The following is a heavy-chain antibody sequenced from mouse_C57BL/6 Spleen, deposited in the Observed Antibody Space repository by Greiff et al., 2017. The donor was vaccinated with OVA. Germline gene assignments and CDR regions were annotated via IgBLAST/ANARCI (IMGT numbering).Heavy chain of an antibody. CDR2: IYPGSGST. J-gene: IGHJ2*01. CDR1: GYTFTSYW. V-gene: IGHV1-55*01. CDR3: ARQHYGNYASDY. D-gene: IGHD2-1*01. Sequence: QVQLQQPGAELVKPGASVKMSCKASGYTFTSYWITWVKQRPGQGLEWIGDIYPGSGSTNYNEKFKSKATLTVDTSSSTAYMQLSSLTSEDSAVYYCARQHYGNYASDYWGQGTTLTVSS.